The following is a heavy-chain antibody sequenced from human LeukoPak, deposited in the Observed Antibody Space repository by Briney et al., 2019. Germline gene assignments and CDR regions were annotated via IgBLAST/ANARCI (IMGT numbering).Heavy chain of an antibody. J-gene: IGHJ4*02. Sequence: PSETLSLTCTVSGYSISSGYYWGWIRQPPGKGLEWIGSIYHSGSTYYNPSLKSRVTISVDTSKNQFSLKLSSVTAADTAVYYCARDSSSSWYYFDYWGQGTLVTVSS. D-gene: IGHD6-13*01. CDR1: GYSISSGYY. CDR2: IYHSGST. CDR3: ARDSSSSWYYFDY. V-gene: IGHV4-38-2*02.